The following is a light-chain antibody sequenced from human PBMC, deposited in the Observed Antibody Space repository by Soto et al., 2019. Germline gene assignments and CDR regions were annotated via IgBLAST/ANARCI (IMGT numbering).Light chain of an antibody. J-gene: IGLJ3*02. V-gene: IGLV1-44*01. CDR3: AAWDDSLNGVV. CDR1: RSNVGDNA. CDR2: TND. Sequence: QLVLTQPPSASGTPGQRVTISCSGSRSNVGDNAVNWYQQLPGATPNVIMDTNDQRPSGVPDRFSGSKSGTSATLAISGLEAEDEADYYCAAWDDSLNGVVFGGGTKLTVL.